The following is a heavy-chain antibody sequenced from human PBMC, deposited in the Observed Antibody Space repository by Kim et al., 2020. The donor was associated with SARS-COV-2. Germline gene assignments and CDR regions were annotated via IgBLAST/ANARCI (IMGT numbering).Heavy chain of an antibody. J-gene: IGHJ3*01. CDR3: ATSDARYGAYDTSGVDPFD. CDR1: GGTSRSYA. Sequence: SVKVSCKASGGTSRSYAISWVRQAPGQGLEWMGVIIPSLNRVNSAQKFQGRVTISADRITNTPYMELSSLTSQDTALYYCATSDARYGAYDTSGVDPFD. V-gene: IGHV1-69*10. D-gene: IGHD3-22*01. CDR2: IIPSLNRV.